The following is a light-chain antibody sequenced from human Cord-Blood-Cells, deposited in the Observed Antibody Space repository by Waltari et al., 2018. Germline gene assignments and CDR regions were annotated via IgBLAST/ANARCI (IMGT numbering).Light chain of an antibody. CDR2: EGS. CDR3: CSYAGSSNVV. CDR1: SHLVGSYNL. J-gene: IGLJ2*01. V-gene: IGLV2-23*01. Sequence: QSALTQPASVSGSPGQSHTISCTGTSHLVGSYNLVPWYQQHPGNAPKLMIYEGSKRPSGVSNRFSGSKSGNTASLTISGLQAEDEADYYCCSYAGSSNVVFGGGTKLTVL.